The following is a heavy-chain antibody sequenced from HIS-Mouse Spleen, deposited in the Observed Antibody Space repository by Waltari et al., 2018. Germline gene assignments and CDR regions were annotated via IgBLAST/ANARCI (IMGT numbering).Heavy chain of an antibody. Sequence: QLQLQESGPGLVKPSETLSLTCTVSGGSISSSSYYWGWIRQPPGKGLEWIGSIYYSGSTYSNPSLKSRVTISVDTSKNQFSLKLSSVTAADTAVYYCARAVYGSGSYFDYWGQGTLVTVSS. CDR3: ARAVYGSGSYFDY. CDR1: GGSISSSSYY. D-gene: IGHD3-10*01. V-gene: IGHV4-39*07. CDR2: IYYSGST. J-gene: IGHJ4*02.